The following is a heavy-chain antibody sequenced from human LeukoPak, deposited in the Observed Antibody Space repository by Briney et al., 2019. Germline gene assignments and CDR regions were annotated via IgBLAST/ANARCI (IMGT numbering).Heavy chain of an antibody. D-gene: IGHD1-26*01. V-gene: IGHV3-15*01. J-gene: IGHJ4*02. CDR1: GFTFSNAW. CDR3: TTELLVGAVRSPVDY. CDR2: IKSKTDGGTT. Sequence: PGGSLRLSCAASGFTFSNAWMSWVRQAPGKGLEWVGRIKSKTDGGTTDYAAPVKGRFTISRDDSKNTLYLQMNSLKTEDTAVYYCTTELLVGAVRSPVDYWGQGTLVTVSS.